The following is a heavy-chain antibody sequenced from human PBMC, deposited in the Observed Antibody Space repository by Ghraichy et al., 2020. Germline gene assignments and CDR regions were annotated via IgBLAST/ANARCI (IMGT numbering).Heavy chain of an antibody. J-gene: IGHJ4*02. V-gene: IGHV1-3*01. CDR2: INAGNGNT. CDR3: ARSPSPIIAAAGNVDY. CDR1: GYTFTSYA. D-gene: IGHD6-13*01. Sequence: ASVKVSCKASGYTFTSYAMHWVRQAPGQRLEWMGWINAGNGNTKYSQKFQGRVTITRDTSASTAYMELSSLRSEDTAVYYCARSPSPIIAAAGNVDYWGQGTLVTVSS.